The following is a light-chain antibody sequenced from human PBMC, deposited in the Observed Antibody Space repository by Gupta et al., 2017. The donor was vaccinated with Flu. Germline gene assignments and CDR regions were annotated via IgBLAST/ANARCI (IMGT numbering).Light chain of an antibody. J-gene: IGLJ2*01. CDR3: SSGISSSSLV. CDR2: GVT. CDR1: SCDIGPYKY. V-gene: IGLV2-14*01. Sequence: SIPITCSGTSCDIGPYKYVSWYQPHPAQAPKLLIYGVTNRPSGVSNRFSASKSGDTASLTISGLQDEDEADYCCSSGISSSSLVFGGGTNLTVL.